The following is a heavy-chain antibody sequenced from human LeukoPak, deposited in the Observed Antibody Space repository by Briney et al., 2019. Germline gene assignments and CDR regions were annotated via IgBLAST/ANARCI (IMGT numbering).Heavy chain of an antibody. D-gene: IGHD2-15*01. J-gene: IGHJ4*02. CDR3: ARDGGYCSGGSCYTLSDY. CDR2: IIPIFGTA. Sequence: SSVKVSCKASGGTFSSYAISWVRQAPGQGLEWIGGIIPIFGTANYAQKFQGRVTITADESTSTAYMELSSLRSEDTAVYYCARDGGYCSGGSCYTLSDYWGQGTLVTVSS. CDR1: GGTFSSYA. V-gene: IGHV1-69*01.